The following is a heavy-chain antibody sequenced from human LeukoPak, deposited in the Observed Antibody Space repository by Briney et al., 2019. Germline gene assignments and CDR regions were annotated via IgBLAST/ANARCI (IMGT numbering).Heavy chain of an antibody. V-gene: IGHV4-34*01. CDR3: AGILSSTSSVDY. Sequence: SETLSLTCAAYGGSFGGYYWSWIRQPPGKGLEWIGEINHSGSTNYNPSLKSRVTISVDTSKNQFSLKLSSVTAADTAVYYCAGILSSTSSVDYWGQGTLVTVSS. D-gene: IGHD2-2*01. CDR2: INHSGST. J-gene: IGHJ4*02. CDR1: GGSFGGYY.